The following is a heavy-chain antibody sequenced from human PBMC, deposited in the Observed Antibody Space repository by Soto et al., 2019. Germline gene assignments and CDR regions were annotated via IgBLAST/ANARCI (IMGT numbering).Heavy chain of an antibody. CDR1: GLTFSRYA. Sequence: EVQVLESGGGLIQPGGSLRLSCAFSGLTFSRYAASWVRQAPGKGLEWVSGIDTSGHNTYYADSMKGRFTISRDNSNNTLFLQMNNLRAEDTAVYYCAKAVGECLYFFNNWGQGILVTVSS. J-gene: IGHJ4*02. CDR3: AKAVGECLYFFNN. D-gene: IGHD3-10*01. CDR2: IDTSGHNT. V-gene: IGHV3-23*01.